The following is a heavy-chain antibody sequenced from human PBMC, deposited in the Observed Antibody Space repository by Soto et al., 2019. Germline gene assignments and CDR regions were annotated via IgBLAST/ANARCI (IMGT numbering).Heavy chain of an antibody. J-gene: IGHJ6*02. CDR2: IYPGDSDT. D-gene: IGHD2-15*01. Sequence: GESLKISCKGSGYSFTSYWIGWVRQMPGKGLEWVGIIYPGDSDTRYSPSFQGQVTISADKSISTAYLQWSSLKASDTAMYYCARHGVRYCSGGSCYSRTYYGMDVWGQGTTVTVSS. CDR1: GYSFTSYW. V-gene: IGHV5-51*01. CDR3: ARHGVRYCSGGSCYSRTYYGMDV.